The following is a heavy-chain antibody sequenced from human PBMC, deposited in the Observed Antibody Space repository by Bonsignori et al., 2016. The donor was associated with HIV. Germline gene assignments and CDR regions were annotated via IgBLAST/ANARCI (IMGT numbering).Heavy chain of an antibody. CDR3: ARDIGGQPDY. Sequence: QVQLVQSGAEVKKPGSSVKVSCKASGGTFSSYTVTWVRQAPGQGLEWMGRIIPLLGKVNYAQKFQDRVTITADKSTRTAYLELSSLRFEDTAMYYCARDIGGQPDYWGHGTLFTVSS. D-gene: IGHD1-1*01. CDR1: GGTFSSYT. CDR2: IIPLLGKV. J-gene: IGHJ4*01. V-gene: IGHV1-69*08.